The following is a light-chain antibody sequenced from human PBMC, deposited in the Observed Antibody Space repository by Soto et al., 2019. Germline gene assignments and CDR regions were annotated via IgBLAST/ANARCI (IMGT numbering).Light chain of an antibody. CDR3: SSYTSSSTRV. J-gene: IGLJ1*01. V-gene: IGLV2-14*03. Sequence: QSALTQPASVSGSPGQSITISCTGTSSDVGAYDYVSWYQQHPDKAPKLMIYEVSNRPSGVSHRFSASKSVNTATLTISGLQAEDEADYCCSSYTSSSTRVFGTGTKLTVL. CDR1: SSDVGAYDY. CDR2: EVS.